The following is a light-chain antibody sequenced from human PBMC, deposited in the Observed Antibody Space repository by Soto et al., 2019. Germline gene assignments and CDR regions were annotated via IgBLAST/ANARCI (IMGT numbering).Light chain of an antibody. CDR3: QSYDISLSGPG. V-gene: IGLV3-21*02. CDR1: NIGSKS. Sequence: SYELTQPPSVSVAPGQTARITCGGNNIGSKSVHWYQQKPGQAPVLVVYDDSDRPSGVPDRFSGSKSGTSASLAITGLQAEDEADYYCQSYDISLSGPGFGTGTKLTVL. CDR2: DDS. J-gene: IGLJ1*01.